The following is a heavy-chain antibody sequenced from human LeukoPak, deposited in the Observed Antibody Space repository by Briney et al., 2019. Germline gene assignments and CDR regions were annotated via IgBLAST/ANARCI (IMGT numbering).Heavy chain of an antibody. CDR1: GGSISSGGYS. J-gene: IGHJ4*02. CDR3: ARLVWDWRGSSWYYYKRSFDY. CDR2: IYNSGST. D-gene: IGHD6-13*01. Sequence: SETLSLTCAVSGGSISSGGYSWNWIRQPPGKGLEWIGYIYNSGSTSYNPSLKSRVTMSVDTSKNQFSLKLSSVTAADTAVYYCARLVWDWRGSSWYYYKRSFDYWGQGTLVTVSS. V-gene: IGHV4-30-4*07.